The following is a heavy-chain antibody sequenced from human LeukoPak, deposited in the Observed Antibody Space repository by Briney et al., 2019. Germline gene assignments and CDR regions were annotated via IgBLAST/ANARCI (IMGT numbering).Heavy chain of an antibody. J-gene: IGHJ4*02. D-gene: IGHD5-18*01. V-gene: IGHV1-69*04. CDR1: GGTFSSYT. CDR3: ARDLGYSSDSVIDY. Sequence: GASVKVSCKASGGTFSSYTISWVRQAPGQGLEWMGRIIPILGIANYAQKFQGRVTMTTDTSTSTAYMELRSLRSDDTAVYYCARDLGYSSDSVIDYWGQGTLVTVSS. CDR2: IIPILGIA.